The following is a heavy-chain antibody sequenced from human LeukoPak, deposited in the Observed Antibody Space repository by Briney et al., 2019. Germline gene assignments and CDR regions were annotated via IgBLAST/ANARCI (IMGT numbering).Heavy chain of an antibody. V-gene: IGHV4-61*02. Sequence: SQTLSLTCTVSAGSISSGNYYWSWIRQPAGKGLEWIGRIYTSGSPNYNPSLKSRVTMSVDTSKNQFSLKLSSVTAADTAVYYCASPSLYYDSSGYQYWGQGTLVTVSS. CDR2: IYTSGSP. D-gene: IGHD3-22*01. J-gene: IGHJ4*02. CDR3: ASPSLYYDSSGYQY. CDR1: AGSISSGNYY.